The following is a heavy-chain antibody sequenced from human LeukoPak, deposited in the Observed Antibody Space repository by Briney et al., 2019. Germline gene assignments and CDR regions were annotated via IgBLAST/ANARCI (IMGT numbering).Heavy chain of an antibody. CDR2: INPSGGST. CDR3: ARGPYYYDRSGYADT. V-gene: IGHV1-46*01. CDR1: GYTFTSYY. Sequence: GASVKVSCKASGYTFTSYYMHWVRQAPGQGLEWMGIINPSGGSTSYAQKFQGRVTITADKSTSTAYMEMSSLRSEDTAVYYCARGPYYYDRSGYADTWGQGTLVTVSS. D-gene: IGHD3-22*01. J-gene: IGHJ5*02.